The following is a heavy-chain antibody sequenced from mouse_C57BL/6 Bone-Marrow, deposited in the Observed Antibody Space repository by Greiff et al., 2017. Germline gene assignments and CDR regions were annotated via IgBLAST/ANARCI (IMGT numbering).Heavy chain of an antibody. V-gene: IGHV1-52*01. CDR3: SSSDGYYSYWYFDV. CDR2: IDPSASET. D-gene: IGHD2-3*01. CDR1: GYTFTSYW. Sequence: QVQLQQPGAELVRPGSSVKLSCKASGYTFTSYWMHWVKQRPIQGLEWIGNIDPSASETHYNQKFKDKATLTVDKSSSTAYMQLSSLTSEDSAVYYCSSSDGYYSYWYFDVWGTGTTVTVSS. J-gene: IGHJ1*03.